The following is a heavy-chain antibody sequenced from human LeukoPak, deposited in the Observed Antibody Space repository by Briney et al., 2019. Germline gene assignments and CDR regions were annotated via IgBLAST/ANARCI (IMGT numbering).Heavy chain of an antibody. J-gene: IGHJ4*02. Sequence: GGSLRLSCAASGFTFNNYAMHWVRQAPGKGLEWVSGIRRDSGSTGYADSVKGRFTISRDNAKNTLYLQMNSLRAEDTALYYCAKSCSTNPYYYGSGTDPPEYWGRGTLVTVSS. CDR1: GFTFNNYA. CDR2: IRRDSGST. CDR3: AKSCSTNPYYYGSGTDPPEY. V-gene: IGHV3-9*01. D-gene: IGHD3-10*01.